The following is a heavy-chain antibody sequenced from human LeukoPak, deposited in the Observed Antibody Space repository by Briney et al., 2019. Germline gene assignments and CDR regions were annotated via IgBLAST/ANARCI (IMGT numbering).Heavy chain of an antibody. CDR1: GYTLTELS. CDR2: FDPEDET. V-gene: IGHV1-24*01. Sequence: ASVKVSCKVSGYTLTELSMHWVRQAPREGLEWMGGFDPEDETIYAQKFQGRVTMTEDTSTDTAYMELSSLRSEDTAVYYCATDLEYVKFGELLRTWGQGTLVTVSS. CDR3: ATDLEYVKFGELLRT. J-gene: IGHJ4*02. D-gene: IGHD3-10*01.